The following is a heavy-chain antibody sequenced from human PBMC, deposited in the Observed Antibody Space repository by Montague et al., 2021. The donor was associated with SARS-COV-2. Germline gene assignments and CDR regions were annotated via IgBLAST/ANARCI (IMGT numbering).Heavy chain of an antibody. D-gene: IGHD3-3*01. Sequence: SETLSLTCTVSGSSISSSSYYWGWIRQPPGKGLEWIGSIYYSGSTYYNPSLKSRVTISVDTSKNQFSLKLSSVTAADTAVYYCARHSGRDTIFGVVIIHDAFDIWGQGTMVTVSS. CDR2: IYYSGST. CDR1: GSSISSSSYY. J-gene: IGHJ3*02. CDR3: ARHSGRDTIFGVVIIHDAFDI. V-gene: IGHV4-39*01.